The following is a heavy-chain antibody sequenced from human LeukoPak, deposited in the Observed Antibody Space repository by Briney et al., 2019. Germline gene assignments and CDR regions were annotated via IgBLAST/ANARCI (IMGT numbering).Heavy chain of an antibody. J-gene: IGHJ3*02. V-gene: IGHV3-9*01. CDR3: AKDIWGTPGELGAFDI. Sequence: TGGSLRLSCAASGFTFDDYAMHWVRQAPGKGLEWVSGISWNSGSIGYADSVKGRFTISRDNAKNSLYLQMNSLRAEDTALYYCAKDIWGTPGELGAFDIWGQGTMVTVSS. CDR1: GFTFDDYA. CDR2: ISWNSGSI. D-gene: IGHD3-16*01.